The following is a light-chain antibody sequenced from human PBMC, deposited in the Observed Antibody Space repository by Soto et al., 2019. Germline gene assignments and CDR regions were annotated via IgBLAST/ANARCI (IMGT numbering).Light chain of an antibody. CDR2: WAS. V-gene: IGKV4-1*01. J-gene: IGKJ5*01. Sequence: DIALTQSPDSLALSLGESATMNCKSSQRVLYSSYNKSYLAWYQVKPGRPPKLLFSWASTRESGVPDRFSGSGSGTDFTLTISSLQAEDVAVYYCQQYYSTLITFGQGTRLEIK. CDR1: QRVLYSSYNKSY. CDR3: QQYYSTLIT.